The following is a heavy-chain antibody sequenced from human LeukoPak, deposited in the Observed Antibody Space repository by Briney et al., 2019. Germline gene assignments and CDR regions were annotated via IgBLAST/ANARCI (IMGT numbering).Heavy chain of an antibody. CDR2: IYHSGST. CDR3: ARGYSSSPSWFDP. D-gene: IGHD6-6*01. CDR1: GGSISSGGYS. Sequence: PSETLSLTCAVSGGSISSGGYSWSWIRQPPGKGLEWIGYIYHSGSTYYNPSLKSRVTISVDRSKNQFSLKLSSVTAADTAVYYCARGYSSSPSWFDPWGQGTLVTVSS. J-gene: IGHJ5*02. V-gene: IGHV4-30-2*01.